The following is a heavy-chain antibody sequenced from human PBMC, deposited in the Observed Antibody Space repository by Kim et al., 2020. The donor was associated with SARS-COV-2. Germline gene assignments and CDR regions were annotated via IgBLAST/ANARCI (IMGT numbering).Heavy chain of an antibody. CDR2: ISSSGSTI. J-gene: IGHJ4*02. CDR3: ARSRPGYSYGPDY. Sequence: GGSLRLSCAASGFTFSSYEMNWVRQAPGKGLEWVSYISSSGSTIYYADSVKGRFTISRDNAKNSLYLQMNSLRAEDTAVYYCARSRPGYSYGPDYWGQGTLVTVSS. V-gene: IGHV3-48*03. D-gene: IGHD5-18*01. CDR1: GFTFSSYE.